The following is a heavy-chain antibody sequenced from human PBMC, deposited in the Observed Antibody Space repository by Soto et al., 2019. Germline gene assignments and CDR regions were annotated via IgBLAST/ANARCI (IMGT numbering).Heavy chain of an antibody. CDR3: ARGLPYGDYFLGYFQH. CDR1: GGTFSSYA. V-gene: IGHV1-69*13. Sequence: SVKVSCKASGGTFSSYAISWVRQAPGQGLEWMGGIIPIFGTANYAQKFQGRVTITADESTSTAYMELSSLRSEDTAVYYCARGLPYGDYFLGYFQHWGQGTLVTVSS. CDR2: IIPIFGTA. J-gene: IGHJ1*01. D-gene: IGHD4-17*01.